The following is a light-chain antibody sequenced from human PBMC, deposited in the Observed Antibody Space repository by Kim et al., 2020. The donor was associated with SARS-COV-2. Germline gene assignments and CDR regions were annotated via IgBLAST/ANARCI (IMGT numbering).Light chain of an antibody. CDR1: QSVSSY. Sequence: EIVLTQSPATLSLSPRERATLSCRASQSVSSYLAWYQQKPGQAPRLLIYDASNRATGIPARFSGSGSGTDFTLTISSLEPEDFAVYYCQQRSNWPPLTFGGGTKLEI. CDR3: QQRSNWPPLT. CDR2: DAS. V-gene: IGKV3-11*01. J-gene: IGKJ4*01.